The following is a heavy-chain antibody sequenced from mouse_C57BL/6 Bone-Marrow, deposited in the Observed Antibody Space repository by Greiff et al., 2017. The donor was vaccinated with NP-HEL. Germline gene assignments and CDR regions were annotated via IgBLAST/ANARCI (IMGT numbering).Heavy chain of an antibody. V-gene: IGHV5-6*02. CDR3: ARRVRRGGFAY. CDR1: GFTFSSYG. Sequence: EVKLVESGGDLVKPGGSLKLSCAASGFTFSSYGMSWVRQTPDKRLEWVATISSGGSYTYYPDSVKGRSTISRDTATNTLYLQMSSLKSEDTAMDYCARRVRRGGFAYWGHGTLVTVSA. CDR2: ISSGGSYT. J-gene: IGHJ3*01. D-gene: IGHD2-14*01.